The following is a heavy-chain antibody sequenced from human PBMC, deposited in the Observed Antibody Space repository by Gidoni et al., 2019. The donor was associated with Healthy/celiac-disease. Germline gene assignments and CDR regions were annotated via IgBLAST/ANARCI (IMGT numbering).Heavy chain of an antibody. D-gene: IGHD2-21*02. CDR2: IIPIFGTA. V-gene: IGHV1-69*01. CDR3: AREDYRGPYCGGDCYTFDY. J-gene: IGHJ4*02. CDR1: GGTFSSYA. Sequence: QVQLVQSGAEVKKPGSSVKVSCKASGGTFSSYAISWVRQAPGQGLEWMGGIIPIFGTANYAQKFQGRVTITADESTSTAYMELSSLRSEDTAVYYCAREDYRGPYCGGDCYTFDYWGQGTLVTVSS.